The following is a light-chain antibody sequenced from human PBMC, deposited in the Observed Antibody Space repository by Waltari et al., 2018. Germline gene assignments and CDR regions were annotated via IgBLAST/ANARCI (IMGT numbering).Light chain of an antibody. V-gene: IGLV1-44*01. CDR3: AAWDDSLNGRV. J-gene: IGLJ3*02. CDR1: SSNIGSHY. CDR2: PYD. Sequence: SVLTQPPSASGAPGQRVTLSCSGSSSNIGSHYVYCYQQLPGTAPKLLIYPYDQRAPGGPDRVSTPESGASASLSISGLQSKDEADYYCAAWDDSLNGRVFGGGTKLTVL.